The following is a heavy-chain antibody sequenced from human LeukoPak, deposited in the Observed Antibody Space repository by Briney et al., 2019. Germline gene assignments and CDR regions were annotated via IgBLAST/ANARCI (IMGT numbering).Heavy chain of an antibody. Sequence: GGSLRLSCAASGFTFSNYWMTWVRQAPGKGLEWVANIKQDGSERYYVDSVKGRFTVSRDNAKNSLYLQMNSLRAEDTAVYYCARDWSGDDYWGQGTLVTVSS. CDR3: ARDWSGDDY. CDR1: GFTFSNYW. D-gene: IGHD3-3*01. J-gene: IGHJ4*02. CDR2: IKQDGSER. V-gene: IGHV3-7*01.